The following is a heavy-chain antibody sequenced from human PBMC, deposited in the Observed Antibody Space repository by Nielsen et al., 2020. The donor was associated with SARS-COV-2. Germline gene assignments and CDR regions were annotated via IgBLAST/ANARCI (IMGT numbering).Heavy chain of an antibody. J-gene: IGHJ4*02. CDR2: IYYNGNT. Sequence: SETLSLTFTVSGGSISSVGYYWSSIRQLPGKGLDWILFIYYNGNTYYNPSLKRRLTISVDTSRNQFSLKLTSVTAADTAVYYCARMRRMLYPVWVDDWGQGTLVTVSS. D-gene: IGHD2-8*01. CDR1: GGSISSVGYY. CDR3: ARMRRMLYPVWVDD. V-gene: IGHV4-31*03.